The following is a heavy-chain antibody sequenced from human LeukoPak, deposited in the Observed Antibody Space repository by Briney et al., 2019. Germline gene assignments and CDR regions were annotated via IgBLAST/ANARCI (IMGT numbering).Heavy chain of an antibody. CDR2: ISGSGGST. D-gene: IGHD3-22*01. J-gene: IGHJ4*02. CDR3: ASHSSGYNY. V-gene: IGHV3-23*01. Sequence: GASVKVSCKASGGTFSSYAMSWVRQAPGKGLEWVSAISGSGGSTYYADSVKGRFTISRDNSKNTLYLQMNSLRAEDTAVYYCASHSSGYNYWGQGTLVTVSS. CDR1: GGTFSSYA.